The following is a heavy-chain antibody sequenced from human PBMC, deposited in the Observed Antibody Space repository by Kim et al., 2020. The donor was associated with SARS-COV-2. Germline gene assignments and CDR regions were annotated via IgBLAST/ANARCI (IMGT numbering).Heavy chain of an antibody. CDR2: ISWSGACI. D-gene: IGHD6-19*01. V-gene: IGHV3-9*01. CDR3: AKDIGSGVAVALYGMDG. CDR1: GFTFDDYG. Sequence: GGSLRLSCVVSGFTFDDYGMHWVRQAPGKVPEWVSAISWSGACIGYADYVKGRFTISRDNAKNSLYLQMNSGRAEDTALYYCAKDIGSGVAVALYGMDGWGEGATVTVSS. J-gene: IGHJ6*02.